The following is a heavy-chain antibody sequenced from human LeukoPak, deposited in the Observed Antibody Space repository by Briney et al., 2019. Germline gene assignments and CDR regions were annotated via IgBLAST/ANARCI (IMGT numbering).Heavy chain of an antibody. J-gene: IGHJ4*02. D-gene: IGHD6-13*01. CDR1: GFALSTSGVG. CDR3: VHSRPGYSSSPEYYFDY. V-gene: IGHV2-5*02. Sequence: MGSGPTLVNPTQTLTLTCTFSGFALSTSGVGVGWVRQPPGKALEWLALIYWDDDKRYSPSLKSRLTITKDTSKNQVVLTMTNMDPVDTATYYCVHSRPGYSSSPEYYFDYWGQGTLVTVSS. CDR2: IYWDDDK.